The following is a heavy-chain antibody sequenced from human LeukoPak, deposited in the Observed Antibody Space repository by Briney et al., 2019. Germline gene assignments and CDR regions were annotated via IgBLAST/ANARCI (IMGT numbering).Heavy chain of an antibody. D-gene: IGHD1-26*01. CDR1: GFRFSSYV. V-gene: IGHV3-23*01. CDR2: IDGSDGAS. Sequence: GGSLRLSCTASGFRFSSYVMSWVRQAPGKGLEYVSSIDGSDGASYYADSVKGRFTISRDNSKNTLFLQMNSLRVEDTAVYYCARVDSGNYDYWGQGTLLTVSS. CDR3: ARVDSGNYDY. J-gene: IGHJ4*02.